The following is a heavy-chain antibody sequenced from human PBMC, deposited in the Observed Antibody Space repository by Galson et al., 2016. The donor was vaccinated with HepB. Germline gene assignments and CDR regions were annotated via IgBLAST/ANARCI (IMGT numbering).Heavy chain of an antibody. Sequence: SLRLSCAASGFSFSSYAMTWVRQTPGKGLEWVVSISGSSDSTTYADSVKGGFTISRDNSKNTLYLQMNSLTAEDTAIYYCAKKWVVEGVTDYFDAWGQGTLVTVSS. D-gene: IGHD2-15*01. J-gene: IGHJ5*02. V-gene: IGHV3-23*01. CDR3: AKKWVVEGVTDYFDA. CDR2: ISGSSDST. CDR1: GFSFSSYA.